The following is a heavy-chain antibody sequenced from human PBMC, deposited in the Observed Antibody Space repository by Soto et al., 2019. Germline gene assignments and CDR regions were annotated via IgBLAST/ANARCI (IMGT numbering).Heavy chain of an antibody. CDR1: GFTFNNDA. J-gene: IGHJ4*02. V-gene: IGHV3-23*01. D-gene: IGHD6-19*01. CDR2: IGGSGGRT. CDR3: TKSAEAVAGTVYGY. Sequence: GGSLRLSCAASGFTFNNDAMGWVRQAPGKGLDWVSAIGGSGGRTYYADSVKGRFTISRDNSKNTLYLQMNSLRVDDTAVYYCTKSAEAVAGTVYGYWGQGTLVTVSS.